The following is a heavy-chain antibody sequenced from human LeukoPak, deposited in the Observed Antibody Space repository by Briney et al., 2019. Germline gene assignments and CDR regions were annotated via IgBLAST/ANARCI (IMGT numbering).Heavy chain of an antibody. J-gene: IGHJ5*02. D-gene: IGHD3-10*01. V-gene: IGHV1-18*01. Sequence: GASVKVSCKASGYTFTSYGISWVRQAPGQGLEWMGWISAYNGNTNYAQKLQGRVTMTTDTSTSTAYMELRSLRSDDTAVYYCARDAPKGYGSGSYFGFDPWGQGTLVTVSS. CDR1: GYTFTSYG. CDR2: ISAYNGNT. CDR3: ARDAPKGYGSGSYFGFDP.